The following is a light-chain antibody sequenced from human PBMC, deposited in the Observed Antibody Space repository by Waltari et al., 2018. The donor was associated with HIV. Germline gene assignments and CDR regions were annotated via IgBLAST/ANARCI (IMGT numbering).Light chain of an antibody. J-gene: IGKJ4*01. CDR2: QVS. CDR3: MQASYWPPT. Sequence: VVLTQSPASLYVTPGQPASISCKSSQSLVFHDGNTFFHWFHLRPGQSPRRLIYQVSIRDSGVPGSFSGTGSGTHFTLEISSVEAEDVGIYYCMQASYWPPTFGGGTKVEV. CDR1: QSLVFHDGNTF. V-gene: IGKV2-30*01.